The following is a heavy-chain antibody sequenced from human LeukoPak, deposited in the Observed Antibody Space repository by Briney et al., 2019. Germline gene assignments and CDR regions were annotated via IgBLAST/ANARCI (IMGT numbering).Heavy chain of an antibody. CDR3: ARKPSYYGSGDCFDY. Sequence: SETLSLTCAVYGESFSGYYWTWIRQPPGKGLEWIGEINHSGNTNHNPSLKSRATISVDTSKNQFSLKVISVTAADTAMYYCARKPSYYGSGDCFDYWSQGTLVTVSS. J-gene: IGHJ4*02. V-gene: IGHV4-34*04. CDR1: GESFSGYY. D-gene: IGHD3-10*01. CDR2: INHSGNT.